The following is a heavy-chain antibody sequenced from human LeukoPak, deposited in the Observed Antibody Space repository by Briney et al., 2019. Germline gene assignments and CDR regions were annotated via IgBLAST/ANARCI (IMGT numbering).Heavy chain of an antibody. D-gene: IGHD6-13*01. CDR2: IYSGGST. V-gene: IGHV3-53*01. CDR3: ARRSGSSWSDAFDI. J-gene: IGHJ3*02. Sequence: GGSLRLSCAASGFTVFSYYMSWVRQAPGKGLEWVSVIYSGGSTYYADSVKGRFTISRANSKNTLYLQMNSLRAEDTAVYYCARRSGSSWSDAFDIWGQGTMVTVSS. CDR1: GFTVFSYY.